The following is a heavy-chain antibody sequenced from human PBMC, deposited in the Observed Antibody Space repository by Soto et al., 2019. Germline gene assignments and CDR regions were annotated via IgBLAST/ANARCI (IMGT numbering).Heavy chain of an antibody. J-gene: IGHJ5*02. Sequence: GGSLRLSCSASGFTFSNYFLTWVHQAPGKGLEWVATISSSGDRTFHADSLKGRFTISRDNSKDTLYLQMNSLRVEDTAVYYCVLYWFDPWGPGTLVTVSS. D-gene: IGHD2-15*01. CDR3: VLYWFDP. CDR1: GFTFSNYF. V-gene: IGHV3-23*01. CDR2: ISSSGDRT.